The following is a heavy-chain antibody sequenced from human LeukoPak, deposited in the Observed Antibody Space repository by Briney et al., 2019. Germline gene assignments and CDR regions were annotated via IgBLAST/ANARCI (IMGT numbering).Heavy chain of an antibody. D-gene: IGHD3-16*01. J-gene: IGHJ3*02. CDR2: ISAGGGST. CDR3: AKADATIGGAFDT. V-gene: IGHV3-23*01. Sequence: GGSLRLSCVASGFTFSSFAMNWVRQAPGKGLEWVSGISAGGGSTYYADSVKGRFTISRDYSMNTLYLQMNSLRAEDTAVYYCAKADATIGGAFDTWGQGTMVIVSS. CDR1: GFTFSSFA.